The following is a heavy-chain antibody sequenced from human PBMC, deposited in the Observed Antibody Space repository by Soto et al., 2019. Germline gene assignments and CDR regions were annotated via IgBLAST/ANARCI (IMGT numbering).Heavy chain of an antibody. D-gene: IGHD2-2*02. J-gene: IGHJ6*02. Sequence: QVQLVQSGAEVKKPGSSVKVSCKASGGTFSSYAISWVRQAPGQGLEWMGGIIPIFGTANYAQKFQGRVTITADKSTSTAYMELSSLRSEDTAVYYCARVEPAAISTYYYGMDVWGQGTTVTVSS. CDR1: GGTFSSYA. CDR2: IIPIFGTA. CDR3: ARVEPAAISTYYYGMDV. V-gene: IGHV1-69*06.